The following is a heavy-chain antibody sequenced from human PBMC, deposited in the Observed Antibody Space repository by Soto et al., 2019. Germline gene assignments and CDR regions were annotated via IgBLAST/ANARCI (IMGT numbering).Heavy chain of an antibody. J-gene: IGHJ4*02. CDR2: INPSGGST. Sequence: VSVKVSCKASRYTFSTYYMHWVRQAPGQGYEWMGIINPSGGSTTYAQKFQGRVTMTRDTSTTTVYMELSSLKSEDTAVYYCARYDYNGYYFDYWGQGTLVTVSS. CDR1: RYTFSTYY. D-gene: IGHD4-4*01. CDR3: ARYDYNGYYFDY. V-gene: IGHV1-46*01.